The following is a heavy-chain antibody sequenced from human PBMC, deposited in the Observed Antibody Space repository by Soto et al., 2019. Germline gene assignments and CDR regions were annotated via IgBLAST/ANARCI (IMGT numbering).Heavy chain of an antibody. Sequence: SVKVSCKASGGTFSSYAISWVRQAPGQGLEWMGGIIPIFGTANYAQKFQGRVTITADESTSTAYMELSSLRSEDTAVYYCARDRGRDGYNGVGSFDYWGQGTLVTVSS. D-gene: IGHD2-21*01. V-gene: IGHV1-69*13. J-gene: IGHJ4*02. CDR2: IIPIFGTA. CDR1: GGTFSSYA. CDR3: ARDRGRDGYNGVGSFDY.